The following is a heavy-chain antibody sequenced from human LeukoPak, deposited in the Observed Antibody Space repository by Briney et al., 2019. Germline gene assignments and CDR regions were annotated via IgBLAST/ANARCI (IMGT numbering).Heavy chain of an antibody. Sequence: GGSLRLSCAASGFTFSTYWMTWVRQAPGKGLEWVAHIKEDGSMTRSIDSVKGRFTISRDNAKSSLYLQMNSLRDEDTAVYYCARSYGSGIYYFDYWGQGTLVTVSS. CDR1: GFTFSTYW. D-gene: IGHD3-10*01. CDR2: IKEDGSMT. CDR3: ARSYGSGIYYFDY. V-gene: IGHV3-7*03. J-gene: IGHJ4*02.